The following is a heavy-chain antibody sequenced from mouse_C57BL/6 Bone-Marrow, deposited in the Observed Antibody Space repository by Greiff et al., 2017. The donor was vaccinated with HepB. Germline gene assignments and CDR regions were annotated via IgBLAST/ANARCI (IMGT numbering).Heavy chain of an antibody. CDR1: GYSFTDYN. V-gene: IGHV1-39*01. D-gene: IGHD2-4*01. CDR2: INPNYGTT. J-gene: IGHJ4*01. Sequence: EVQVVESGPELVKPGASVKISCKASGYSFTDYNINWVKQSNGKRLEWIGVINPNYGTTSYNQKFKGKATLTVDQSSSTAYMQLNSLTSEDSAVYYCARFDYDEVYAMDYWGQGTSVTVSS. CDR3: ARFDYDEVYAMDY.